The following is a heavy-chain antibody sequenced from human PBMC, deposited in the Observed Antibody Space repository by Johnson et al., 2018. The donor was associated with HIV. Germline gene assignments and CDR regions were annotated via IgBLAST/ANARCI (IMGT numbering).Heavy chain of an antibody. D-gene: IGHD2-15*01. CDR1: GFTVSSSD. CDR3: ARSKDCRGGSCPDGFDI. CDR2: ISSGRT. V-gene: IGHV3-38-3*01. J-gene: IGHJ3*02. Sequence: VQLVESRGVLVQPGGSLRLSCAASGFTVSSSDMSWVRQAPGKGLEWVSCISSGRTYYTDSVKGRFTISRDTAKNTLYLQMNSLRAEDTAMYYCARSKDCRGGSCPDGFDIWGQGTMVIVSS.